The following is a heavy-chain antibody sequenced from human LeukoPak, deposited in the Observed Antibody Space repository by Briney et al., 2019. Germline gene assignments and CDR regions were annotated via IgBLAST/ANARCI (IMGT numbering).Heavy chain of an antibody. CDR2: ITGNGGST. Sequence: GGSLRLSCSASGFTFSTYIMHCVRQAPGKGLETVSAITGNGGSTFYADSVKGRFTISRDNSKNTLYLQMSSLRAEDTATYYCARRDDYSAYDCWGQGTLVTVSS. CDR3: ARRDDYSAYDC. CDR1: GFTFSTYI. D-gene: IGHD5-24*01. J-gene: IGHJ4*02. V-gene: IGHV3-64D*06.